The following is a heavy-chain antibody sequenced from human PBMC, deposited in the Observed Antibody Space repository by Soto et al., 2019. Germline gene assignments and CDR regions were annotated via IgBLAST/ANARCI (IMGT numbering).Heavy chain of an antibody. V-gene: IGHV4-31*03. CDR1: GGSISSGGYY. Sequence: SETLSLTCTVSGGSISSGGYYWSWIRQHPGKGLEWIGYIYCSGSTYYNPSLKSRVTISVDTSKNQFSLKLSSVTAADTAVYYCARNGGSSSSATQYDPCGERTLVTV. D-gene: IGHD2-15*01. CDR3: ARNGGSSSSATQYDP. J-gene: IGHJ5*02. CDR2: IYCSGST.